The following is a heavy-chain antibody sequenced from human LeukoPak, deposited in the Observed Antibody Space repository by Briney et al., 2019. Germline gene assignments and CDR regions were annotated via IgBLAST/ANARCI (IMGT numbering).Heavy chain of an antibody. CDR1: GFTFSSYA. V-gene: IGHV3-30*04. Sequence: PGGSLRLSCAASGFTFSSYAMHWVRQAPGKGLEWVAVISYDGSNKYYADSVKGRFTISRDNSKNTLYLQMNSLRAEDTAVYYCARDPRTSVTTATNFDHWGQGTLVTVSS. CDR3: ARDPRTSVTTATNFDH. J-gene: IGHJ4*02. CDR2: ISYDGSNK. D-gene: IGHD4-11*01.